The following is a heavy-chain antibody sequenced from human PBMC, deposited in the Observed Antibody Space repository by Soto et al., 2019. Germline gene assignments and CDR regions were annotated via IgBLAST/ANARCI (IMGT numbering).Heavy chain of an antibody. D-gene: IGHD1-26*01. Sequence: EVQLVESGGGLVQPGGSLTLSCAASGFTFRSYEMNWVRQAPGKGLVWVSYISRSGTTIYYADSVKGRFTISRDNAKNSLYVQMNSLRVEDTAVYYCARKWGDPNWASHYYGMDVWGQGTTVTVS. J-gene: IGHJ6*02. V-gene: IGHV3-48*03. CDR2: ISRSGTTI. CDR1: GFTFRSYE. CDR3: ARKWGDPNWASHYYGMDV.